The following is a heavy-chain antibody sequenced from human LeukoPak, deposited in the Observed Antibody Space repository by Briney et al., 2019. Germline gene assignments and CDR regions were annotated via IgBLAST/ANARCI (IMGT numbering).Heavy chain of an antibody. CDR2: IYYSGST. CDR1: GGSISSGGYS. CDR3: ARLSGAVFDY. V-gene: IGHV4-30-4*07. J-gene: IGHJ4*02. D-gene: IGHD1-26*01. Sequence: SQTLSLTCAVSGGSISSGGYSWSWIRQTPGKGLEWIGYIYYSGSTNYNPSLKSRVTMSVDTSKNQFSLKLSSVTAADTAVYYCARLSGAVFDYWGQGTLVTVSS.